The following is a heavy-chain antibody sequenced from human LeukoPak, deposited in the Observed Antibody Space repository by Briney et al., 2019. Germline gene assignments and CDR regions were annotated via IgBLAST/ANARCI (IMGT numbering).Heavy chain of an antibody. D-gene: IGHD3-22*01. CDR2: INAGNGNT. Sequence: GASVKVSCKASGYTFTSYAIHWVRQAPGQRLEWMGGINAGNGNTKYSQESQGRVTITRDTSASTTYMELSSLRSEDMAVYYCAREGNYYDSSGYYPPLFDYWGQGTLVTVSS. CDR1: GYTFTSYA. V-gene: IGHV1-3*03. CDR3: AREGNYYDSSGYYPPLFDY. J-gene: IGHJ4*02.